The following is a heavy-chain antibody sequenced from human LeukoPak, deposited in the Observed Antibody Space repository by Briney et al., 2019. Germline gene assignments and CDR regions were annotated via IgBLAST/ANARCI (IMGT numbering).Heavy chain of an antibody. CDR2: IYYSGST. CDR3: ARPDYYDSSGYYYSDYYYGMDV. V-gene: IGHV4-31*03. J-gene: IGHJ6*02. Sequence: SQTLSLTCTVSGGSISSGGYYWSWIRQHPGKGLEWIGYIYYSGSTYYNPSLESRVTISVDTSKNQFSLKLSSVTAADTAVYSCARPDYYDSSGYYYSDYYYGMDVWGQGTTVTVSS. CDR1: GGSISSGGYY. D-gene: IGHD3-22*01.